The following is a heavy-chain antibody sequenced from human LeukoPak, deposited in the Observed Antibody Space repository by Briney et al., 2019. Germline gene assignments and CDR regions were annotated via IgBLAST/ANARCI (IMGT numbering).Heavy chain of an antibody. Sequence: ASVKVSCKVSGYTLTELSMHWVRQAPGKGLEWMGGFDPGDGETIYAQKFQGRVTMTEDTSTDTAYMELSSLRPEDTAVYYCATAVTTFRGDSYYYGMDVWGQGTTVTASS. CDR1: GYTLTELS. J-gene: IGHJ6*02. V-gene: IGHV1-24*01. D-gene: IGHD4-17*01. CDR3: ATAVTTFRGDSYYYGMDV. CDR2: FDPGDGET.